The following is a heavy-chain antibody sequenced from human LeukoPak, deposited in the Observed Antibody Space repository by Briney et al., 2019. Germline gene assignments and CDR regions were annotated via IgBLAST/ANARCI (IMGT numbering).Heavy chain of an antibody. CDR1: KFTFSNYD. D-gene: IGHD6-13*01. J-gene: IGHJ3*02. V-gene: IGHV3-13*05. CDR3: SRGGRLAGNAFDI. Sequence: GGSLRLSCAASKFTFSNYDMHWVRQATGKGLEWVSSIGTAGDPYYAGSVKGRFTISRENAKNSFYLQMNSLRAGDTAVYYCSRGGRLAGNAFDIWGPGTMVTVSS. CDR2: IGTAGDP.